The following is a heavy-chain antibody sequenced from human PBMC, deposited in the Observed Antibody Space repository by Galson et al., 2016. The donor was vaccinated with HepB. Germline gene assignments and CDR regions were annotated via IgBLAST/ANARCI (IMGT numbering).Heavy chain of an antibody. V-gene: IGHV4-59*04. CDR1: GFIFSGYA. CDR3: ARRNVAPFDF. D-gene: IGHD2-8*01. Sequence: LRLSCAASGFIFSGYAMHWVRQAPGKGLEWIGSIYYSGTTYYNPSLKSRVTMSVDTSTNQFSLKLASVTAADTAVYYCARRNVAPFDFWGQGTLVTVSS. CDR2: IYYSGTT. J-gene: IGHJ4*02.